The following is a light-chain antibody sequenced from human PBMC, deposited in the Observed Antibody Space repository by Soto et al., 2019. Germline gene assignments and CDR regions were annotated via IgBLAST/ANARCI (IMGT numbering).Light chain of an antibody. V-gene: IGKV1-33*01. Sequence: DVQMTQSPSSLSASVGDRVTITCQASQDINNYLNWYQQKPGKAPKLLISDASNLERGVPTRFTGSGSGKHFTFTISSMQPEDIATYFCHQYDFLVTFGQGTRLEIQ. CDR2: DAS. CDR3: HQYDFLVT. CDR1: QDINNY. J-gene: IGKJ5*01.